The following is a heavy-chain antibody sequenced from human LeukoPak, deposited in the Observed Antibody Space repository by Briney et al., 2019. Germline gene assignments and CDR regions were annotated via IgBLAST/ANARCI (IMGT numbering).Heavy chain of an antibody. V-gene: IGHV4-39*01. CDR2: IYYSGST. CDR1: GGSISSSSYY. CDR3: ASGDGGYRSGREYYFDY. Sequence: PSETLSLTCTVSGGSISSSSYYWGWIRQPPGKGLEWIGSIYYSGSTYYNPSLKSRVTISVDTSKNQLSLKLSSVTAADTAVYYCASGDGGYRSGREYYFDYWGRGTLVTVSS. J-gene: IGHJ4*02. D-gene: IGHD3-10*01.